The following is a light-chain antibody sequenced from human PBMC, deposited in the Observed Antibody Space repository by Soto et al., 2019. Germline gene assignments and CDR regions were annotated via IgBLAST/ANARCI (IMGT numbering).Light chain of an antibody. CDR1: QSVGSN. CDR2: GAS. V-gene: IGKV3-15*01. Sequence: EIVMTQSPATLSVSPGERASLSCRASQSVGSNLAWYQQTAGQAPRLLIYGASTRATGIPARFSGSGSVTEFTLTITSLQSEDFAVYSCQQTNWPYTFGPGTKLEI. CDR3: QQTNWPYT. J-gene: IGKJ2*01.